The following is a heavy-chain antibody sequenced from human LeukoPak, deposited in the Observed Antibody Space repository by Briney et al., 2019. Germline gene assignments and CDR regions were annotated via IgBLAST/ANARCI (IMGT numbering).Heavy chain of an antibody. D-gene: IGHD4-17*01. CDR1: GGSISSGRYY. CDR2: IYTSGRT. J-gene: IGHJ5*02. Sequence: SETLSLTCTVSGGSISSGRYYWGWLRQPAGMGREWFGRIYTSGRTNYNPSVKSRVTISVDTSKNQFSLKLSSVTAADTAVYYCAGDYGDYRRGGFDPWGQGTLVTVSS. V-gene: IGHV4-61*02. CDR3: AGDYGDYRRGGFDP.